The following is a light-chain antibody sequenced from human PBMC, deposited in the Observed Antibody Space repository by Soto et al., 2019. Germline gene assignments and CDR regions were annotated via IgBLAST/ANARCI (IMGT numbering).Light chain of an antibody. Sequence: QSALTQPASVSGSPGQSITISCTGTSSDVGGYNYVSWYQHHPGKAPKLMIYEVTTRPSGISNRFSGSKSGNTASLTISGLQAEDEADYYCSSYTSSTTFPWVFVTGTKVTVL. CDR1: SSDVGGYNY. CDR3: SSYTSSTTFPWV. V-gene: IGLV2-14*01. CDR2: EVT. J-gene: IGLJ1*01.